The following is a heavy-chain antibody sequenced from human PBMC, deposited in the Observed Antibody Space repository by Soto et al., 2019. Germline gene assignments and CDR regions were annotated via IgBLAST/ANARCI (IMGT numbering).Heavy chain of an antibody. Sequence: EVQLLESGGGLVQPGVSLRLSCAASGFTFSSYAMSWVRQAPGKGLAWVSAISGSGGSTYYADSVKGRFTISRDHSQNTLYLQMNSLRAEDTAVYYCAKPPCIADHFDYWGQGTVVTVS. J-gene: IGHJ4*02. CDR1: GFTFSSYA. D-gene: IGHD6-13*01. V-gene: IGHV3-23*01. CDR3: AKPPCIADHFDY. CDR2: ISGSGGST.